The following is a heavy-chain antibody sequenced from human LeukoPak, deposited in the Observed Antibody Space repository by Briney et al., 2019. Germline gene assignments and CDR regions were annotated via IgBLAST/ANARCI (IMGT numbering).Heavy chain of an antibody. Sequence: GGSLRLSCAASGFTFSSYAMHWVRQAPGKGLEWVAVISYDGSNKYYADSVKGRFTISRDNSKNTLYLQMNSLRAEDTAVYYCARDRVGATDYFDYWGQGTLITVSS. D-gene: IGHD1-26*01. J-gene: IGHJ4*02. CDR3: ARDRVGATDYFDY. CDR2: ISYDGSNK. CDR1: GFTFSSYA. V-gene: IGHV3-30-3*01.